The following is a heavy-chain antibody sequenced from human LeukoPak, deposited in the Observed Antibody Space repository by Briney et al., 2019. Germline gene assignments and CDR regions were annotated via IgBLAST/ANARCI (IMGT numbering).Heavy chain of an antibody. CDR1: GFTFSSYW. V-gene: IGHV3-7*04. CDR2: IKQDGSKK. CDR3: TRVGHIDEGIDY. J-gene: IGHJ4*02. Sequence: GGSLRLSCAASGFTFSSYWMTWVRQAPGKGLEWVANIKQDGSKKSYVDSVKGRFTISRDNAKNSLYLQMNSLRAEDTAIYYCTRVGHIDEGIDYWGQGTLVTVSS. D-gene: IGHD3-9*01.